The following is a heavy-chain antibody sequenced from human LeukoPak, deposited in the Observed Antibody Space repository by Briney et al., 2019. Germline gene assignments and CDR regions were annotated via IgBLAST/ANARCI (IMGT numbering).Heavy chain of an antibody. CDR3: ARLQQDTYYYDSSGYYGGYYFDY. V-gene: IGHV4-39*01. CDR2: IYYSGST. CDR1: GGSISSSSYY. Sequence: SETLSLTCTVSGGSISSSSYYGGWIRQPPGKGLEWIESIYYSGSTYYNPSLKSRVTISVDTSKNQFSLKLSSVTAADTAVYYCARLQQDTYYYDSSGYYGGYYFDYWGQGTLVTVSS. J-gene: IGHJ4*02. D-gene: IGHD3-22*01.